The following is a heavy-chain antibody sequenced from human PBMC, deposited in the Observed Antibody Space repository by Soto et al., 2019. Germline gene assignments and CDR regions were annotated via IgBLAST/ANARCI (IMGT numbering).Heavy chain of an antibody. CDR1: GGSISSGGYS. V-gene: IGHV4-30-2*01. J-gene: IGHJ4*02. CDR2: IYHSGST. Sequence: KASETLSLTCAVSGGSISSGGYSWSWIRQPPGKGLEWIGYIYHSGSTYYNPSLKSRVTISVDRSKNQFSLKLSSVTAADTAVYYCARGDGGDFDYWGQGTLVTVSS. CDR3: ARGDGGDFDY. D-gene: IGHD2-21*01.